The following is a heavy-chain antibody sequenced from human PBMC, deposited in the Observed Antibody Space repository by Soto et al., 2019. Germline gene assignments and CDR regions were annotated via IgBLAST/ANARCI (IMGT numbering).Heavy chain of an antibody. CDR2: IRSKANSYAT. CDR1: GFTFSGSA. D-gene: IGHD3-22*01. CDR3: TRLFENYYDSSGYFPYWYYGMDV. J-gene: IGHJ6*02. V-gene: IGHV3-73*01. Sequence: GGSLRLSCAASGFTFSGSAMHWVRQASGKGLEWVGRIRSKANSYATAYAASVKGRFTISRDDSKNTAYLQMNSLKTEDTAVYYCTRLFENYYDSSGYFPYWYYGMDVWGQGTTVTV.